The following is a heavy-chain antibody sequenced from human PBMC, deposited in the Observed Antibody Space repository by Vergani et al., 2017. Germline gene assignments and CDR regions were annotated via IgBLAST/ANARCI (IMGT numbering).Heavy chain of an antibody. CDR2: INPSGGIT. V-gene: IGHV1-46*01. J-gene: IGHJ5*02. CDR3: ARDSRYCSSTSCYVGRDWFDP. D-gene: IGHD2-2*01. CDR1: GYTFTSYY. Sequence: QVQLVQSGAEVKKPGASVKVSCKASGYTFTSYYMHWVRQAPGQGLEWMGIINPSGGITSYAQKFQGRVTMTRDTSTSTVYMELSSLRSEDTAVYYCARDSRYCSSTSCYVGRDWFDPWGQGTLVTVSS.